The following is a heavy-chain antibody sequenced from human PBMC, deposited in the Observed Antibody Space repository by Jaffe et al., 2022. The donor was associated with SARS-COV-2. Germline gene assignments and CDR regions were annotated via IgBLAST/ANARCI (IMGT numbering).Heavy chain of an antibody. V-gene: IGHV3-7*01. Sequence: EVQLVESGGGLVQPGGSLRLSCAASGFSFSSYWMNWVRQAPGKGLEWVANIKQDGSEKNYVDSVKGRFTISRDNAKNSLYLQMNSLRAGDTAIYYCARDAEYRTSRDSLDIWGQGTLVTVSS. CDR1: GFSFSSYW. CDR3: ARDAEYRTSRDSLDI. D-gene: IGHD6-6*01. CDR2: IKQDGSEK. J-gene: IGHJ3*02.